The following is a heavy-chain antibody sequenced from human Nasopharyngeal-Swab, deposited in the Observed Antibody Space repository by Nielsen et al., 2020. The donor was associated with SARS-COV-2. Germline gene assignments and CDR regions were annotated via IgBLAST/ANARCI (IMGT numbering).Heavy chain of an antibody. V-gene: IGHV3-23*01. CDR1: GFSFSSYS. J-gene: IGHJ4*02. D-gene: IGHD6-19*01. CDR3: AKDGGGWYTSGWYYFDY. Sequence: GESLKISCAASGFSFSSYSLSLVRQTPGKVLEWVSIFSGSSGKTYYADYVKGRFTISRDTSKNTLYLQMNSLRADDTAVYYCAKDGGGWYTSGWYYFDYWGQGTLVTVSS. CDR2: FSGSSGKT.